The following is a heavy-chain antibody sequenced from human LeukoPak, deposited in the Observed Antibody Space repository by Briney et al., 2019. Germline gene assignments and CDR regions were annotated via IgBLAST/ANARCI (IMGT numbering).Heavy chain of an antibody. D-gene: IGHD3-22*01. CDR1: GFTFHDYA. CDR3: AKDNEYYDSSGYYIRGNWFDP. V-gene: IGHV3-43*02. CDR2: ISGDGTTT. J-gene: IGHJ5*02. Sequence: PGGSLRLSCAASGFTFHDYAMHWVRQAPGKGLEWVSPISGDGTTTYYADSVKGRFTIHRDNSKNSLYLQMNSLRTEDTALYYCAKDNEYYDSSGYYIRGNWFDPWGQGTLVTVSS.